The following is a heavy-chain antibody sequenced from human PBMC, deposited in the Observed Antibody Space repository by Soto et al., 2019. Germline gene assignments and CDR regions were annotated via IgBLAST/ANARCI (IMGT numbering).Heavy chain of an antibody. Sequence: QVQLVQSGAEVKKPGSSVKVSCKASGGTFTTSAISWVRQAPGQGLAWMGGIIPIFSTADYAQKFQGRVTITADESTTTAYMELSSLRSEDTAVYYCARDRPRENYGGNYYYEMDVWGQGTTVTVSS. V-gene: IGHV1-69*12. CDR2: IIPIFSTA. J-gene: IGHJ6*02. CDR3: ARDRPRENYGGNYYYEMDV. CDR1: GGTFTTSA. D-gene: IGHD4-17*01.